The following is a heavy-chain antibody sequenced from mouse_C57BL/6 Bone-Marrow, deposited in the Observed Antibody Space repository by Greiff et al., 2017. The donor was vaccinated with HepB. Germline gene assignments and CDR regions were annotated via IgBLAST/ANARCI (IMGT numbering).Heavy chain of an antibody. V-gene: IGHV3-6*01. CDR3: ARPSIFYGYAWFAY. CDR1: GYSITSGYY. J-gene: IGHJ3*01. CDR2: ISYDGSN. Sequence: DVHLVESGPGLVKPSQSLSLTCSVTGYSITSGYYWNWIRQFPGNKLEWMGYISYDGSNNYNPSLKNRISITRDTSKNQFFLKLNSVTTEDTATYYCARPSIFYGYAWFAYWGQGTLVTVSA. D-gene: IGHD2-2*01.